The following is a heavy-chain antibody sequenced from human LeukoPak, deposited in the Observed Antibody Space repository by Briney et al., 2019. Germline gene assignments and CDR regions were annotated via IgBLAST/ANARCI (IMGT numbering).Heavy chain of an antibody. J-gene: IGHJ1*01. D-gene: IGHD4/OR15-4a*01. CDR1: GFNVINAC. CDR3: TADRLFFQH. V-gene: IGHV3-15*01. Sequence: GGSLGLSCEALGFNVINACMRWVRQTPGKGLRWVGRLKSKADGGTIDCAAPVTDRFTISRDDSMSLVHLQLDSLKTGDSGGYFCTADRLFFQHWGQGTVVTVS. CDR2: LKSKADGGTI.